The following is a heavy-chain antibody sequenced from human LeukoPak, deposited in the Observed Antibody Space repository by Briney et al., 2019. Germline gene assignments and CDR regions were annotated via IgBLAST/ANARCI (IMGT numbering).Heavy chain of an antibody. CDR3: AKEGYDYVWVDY. Sequence: PGGSLRLSCAASGFTFSSFTMNWVRQAPGKGLGWVSSISSSGSDMYYAESVKGRFTISRDNAKNSLCLQMNSLRAEDTAVYYCAKEGYDYVWVDYWGQGTLVTVSS. D-gene: IGHD3-16*01. J-gene: IGHJ4*02. CDR2: ISSSGSDM. CDR1: GFTFSSFT. V-gene: IGHV3-21*01.